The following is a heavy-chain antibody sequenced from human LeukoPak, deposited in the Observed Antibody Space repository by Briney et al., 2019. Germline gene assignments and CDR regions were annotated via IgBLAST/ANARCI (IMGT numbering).Heavy chain of an antibody. CDR1: GFTLGNYW. J-gene: IGHJ4*02. CDR2: GDGDGSHS. CDR3: AYSDHFDT. V-gene: IGHV3-74*03. Sequence: GGSLRLSCAASGFTLGNYWMHWVRHAPGKGLVWVSRGDGDGSHSTYADSVKGRFTISRDNAKNTLYLQMNRLTGEDTAVYYCAYSDHFDTWGQGTLVTVSS. D-gene: IGHD4-17*01.